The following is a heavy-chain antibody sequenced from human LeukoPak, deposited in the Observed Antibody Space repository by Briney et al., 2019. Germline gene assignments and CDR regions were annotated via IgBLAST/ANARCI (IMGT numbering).Heavy chain of an antibody. CDR3: ARLEGYCSGGSCYSAFDY. Sequence: GGSLRLSCAASGFTFSGFWMSWVRQAPGKGLEWVATIKQDGSEKYCVASVKGRFTISRDNSKNSLYLQMNSLRAEDTAVYYCARLEGYCSGGSCYSAFDYWGQETLVTVSS. V-gene: IGHV3-7*04. J-gene: IGHJ4*02. D-gene: IGHD2-15*01. CDR2: IKQDGSEK. CDR1: GFTFSGFW.